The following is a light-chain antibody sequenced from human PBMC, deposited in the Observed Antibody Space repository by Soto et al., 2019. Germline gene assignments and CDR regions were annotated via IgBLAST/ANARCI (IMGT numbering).Light chain of an antibody. CDR3: LQHDSYPLT. J-gene: IGKJ4*01. CDR2: AAS. V-gene: IGKV1-17*02. CDR1: PGIRND. Sequence: IRMTHSPSSLSASVGDIVTITCRARPGIRNDLQRYQQKPGKAPKRLIYAASSLQIGVPSRISGSGSGTEFTLTISNLQPEYFATYYCLQHDSYPLTFGGGTTVEIK.